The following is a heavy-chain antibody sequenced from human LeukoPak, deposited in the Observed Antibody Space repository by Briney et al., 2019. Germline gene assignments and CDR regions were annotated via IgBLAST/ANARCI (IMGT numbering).Heavy chain of an antibody. Sequence: GGSLRLSCVASGFTFSRYGMSWVRQAPGKGLEWVSGFGGGGGPTYYADSVKGRFTISRDNSKNTLYLQMNSLKADDTAAYYCAKDRRQLANFDYWGQRTLVTVSS. D-gene: IGHD6-13*01. CDR2: FGGGGGPT. CDR1: GFTFSRYG. V-gene: IGHV3-23*01. J-gene: IGHJ4*02. CDR3: AKDRRQLANFDY.